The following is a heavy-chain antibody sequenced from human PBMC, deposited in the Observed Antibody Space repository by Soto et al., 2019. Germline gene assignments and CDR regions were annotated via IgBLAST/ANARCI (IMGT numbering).Heavy chain of an antibody. D-gene: IGHD2-15*01. CDR2: IYHSGST. Sequence: SETLSLTCAVSSGSISSSNWWSWVRQPPGKGLEWIGEIYHSGSTNYNPSLKSRVTISVDKSKNQFSLKLSSVTAADTAVYYCAREVNTQVVDYYYYYYMDVWGKGTTVTVSS. CDR1: SGSISSSNW. J-gene: IGHJ6*03. V-gene: IGHV4-4*02. CDR3: AREVNTQVVDYYYYYYMDV.